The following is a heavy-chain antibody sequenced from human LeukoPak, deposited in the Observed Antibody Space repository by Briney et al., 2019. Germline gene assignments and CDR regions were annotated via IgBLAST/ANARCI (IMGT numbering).Heavy chain of an antibody. CDR3: ARTKSQSGSYRYYFDS. CDR2: IYSTGST. J-gene: IGHJ4*02. V-gene: IGHV4-59*11. Sequence: SETLSLTCAVYGGSFSGHFWSWIRQPPGKGLEWIGYIYSTGSTNCNPSLKSRITMSVDTSKNQFSLKLSSVIAADTAVYYCARTKSQSGSYRYYFDSWGQGTLVTVSS. D-gene: IGHD1-26*01. CDR1: GGSFSGHF.